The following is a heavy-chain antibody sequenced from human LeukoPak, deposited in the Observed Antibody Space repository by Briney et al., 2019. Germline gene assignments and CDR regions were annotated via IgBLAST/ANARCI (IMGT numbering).Heavy chain of an antibody. D-gene: IGHD6-13*01. V-gene: IGHV1-18*01. J-gene: IGHJ4*02. CDR2: ISANSGKT. Sequence: ASVNVSCKASGYTFATNGSCWVGQAPGHGREWMGWISANSGKTDYAQKFQGRVTMTTDTSTTTAYMELRSLRPDDTALYFCAKVAGDRMDHWGQGTLLTVSS. CDR1: GYTFATNG. CDR3: AKVAGDRMDH.